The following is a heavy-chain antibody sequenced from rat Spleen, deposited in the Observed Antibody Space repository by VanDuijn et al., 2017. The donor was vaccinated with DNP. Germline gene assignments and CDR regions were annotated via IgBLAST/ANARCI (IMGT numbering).Heavy chain of an antibody. CDR1: GYSIASSYR. Sequence: EVQLQESGPGLVKPSQSLSLICSVTGYSIASSYRWNWIRKFPGNKLEWMGSINSAGTTKYNPSLKSRISITRDTSKNQLFLQVNSVTTEDTATYHCARWPGYNPPYAMDAWGQGTSVTVSS. V-gene: IGHV3-3*01. CDR3: ARWPGYNPPYAMDA. D-gene: IGHD1-4*01. CDR2: INSAGTT. J-gene: IGHJ4*01.